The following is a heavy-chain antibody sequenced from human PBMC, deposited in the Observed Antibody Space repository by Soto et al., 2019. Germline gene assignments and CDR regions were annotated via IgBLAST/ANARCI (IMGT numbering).Heavy chain of an antibody. CDR2: INPSGGST. J-gene: IGHJ3*02. D-gene: IGHD3-22*01. V-gene: IGHV1-46*01. Sequence: ASVKVSCKASGYTFTSYYMHWVRQAPGQGLEWMGIINPSGGSTSYAQKFQGRVTMTRDTSTSTVYMELSSLRSEDTAVYYCAREGGYDSSGYSKEGGAFDIWGQGTMVTVSS. CDR1: GYTFTSYY. CDR3: AREGGYDSSGYSKEGGAFDI.